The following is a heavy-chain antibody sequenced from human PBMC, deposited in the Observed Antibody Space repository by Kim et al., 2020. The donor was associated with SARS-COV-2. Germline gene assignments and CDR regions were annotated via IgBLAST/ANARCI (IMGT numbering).Heavy chain of an antibody. J-gene: IGHJ4*02. CDR1: GFRFSGYW. CDR3: VRESAFYGSGSYGGLEYYFDS. CDR2: IKEDGSEK. D-gene: IGHD3-10*01. Sequence: GGSLRLSCAASGFRFSGYWMSWVRQTPGKGLEWVANIKEDGSEKYSVDSLRGRFTISRDNAKNLLYLQMNSLRAEDTAVYYCVRESAFYGSGSYGGLEYYFDSWGQGTLVTVSS. V-gene: IGHV3-7*01.